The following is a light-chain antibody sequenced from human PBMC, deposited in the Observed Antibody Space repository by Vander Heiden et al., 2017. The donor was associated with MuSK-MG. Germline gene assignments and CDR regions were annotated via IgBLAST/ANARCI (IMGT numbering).Light chain of an antibody. J-gene: IGLJ2*01. Sequence: SSELTQDPAVSVALGQTVRITCQGDSLRSYYASWYQQKPGQAPVLVIYGKNNRPSGIPDRFAGSSSGKKASLNITGAQAEDEADDDCNYRASSGKQVVCGGGTKLTVL. CDR1: SLRSYY. CDR2: GKN. CDR3: NYRASSGKQVV. V-gene: IGLV3-19*01.